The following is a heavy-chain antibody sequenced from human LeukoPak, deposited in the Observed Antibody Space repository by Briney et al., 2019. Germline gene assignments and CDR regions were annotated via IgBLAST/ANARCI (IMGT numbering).Heavy chain of an antibody. J-gene: IGHJ3*01. D-gene: IGHD3-22*01. CDR1: GGSISSYY. CDR2: IYYRGST. CDR3: ARVPYYYDSSGASDV. V-gene: IGHV4-59*01. Sequence: SETLSLTCTVSGGSISSYYWSWIRQPPGKGLEWIGYIYYRGSTSYNPSLKSRVTISVDTSKNQFALKLSSVTAADTAMYFCARVPYYYDSSGASDVWGLGTMVTVSS.